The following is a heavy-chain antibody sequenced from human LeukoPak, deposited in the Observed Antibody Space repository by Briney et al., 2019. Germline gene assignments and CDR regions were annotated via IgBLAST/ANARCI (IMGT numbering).Heavy chain of an antibody. CDR3: ARHYSYGPTEPNFDY. CDR2: IYPGDSDT. Sequence: GESLKISCKGSGYSFTSYWIGWVRQMPGKGLEGMGIIYPGDSDTRYSPPFQGQVTISADKSISTAYLQWSSLKASDTAMYYCARHYSYGPTEPNFDYWGQGTLVTVSS. V-gene: IGHV5-51*01. J-gene: IGHJ4*02. D-gene: IGHD5-18*01. CDR1: GYSFTSYW.